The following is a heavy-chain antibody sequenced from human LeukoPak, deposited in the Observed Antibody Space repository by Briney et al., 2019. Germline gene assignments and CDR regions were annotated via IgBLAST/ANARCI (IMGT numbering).Heavy chain of an antibody. CDR1: GGSFSGYY. V-gene: IGHV4-34*01. J-gene: IGHJ5*02. Sequence: SETLSLTCAIFGGSFSGYYWSWIRQPPGKGLEWIGEINHSGSINYNPSLKSRVTISVDTSKNQFSLKLSSVTAADTAVYYCARGKRPPLSWGQGTLVTVSS. CDR3: ARGKRPPLS. CDR2: INHSGSI.